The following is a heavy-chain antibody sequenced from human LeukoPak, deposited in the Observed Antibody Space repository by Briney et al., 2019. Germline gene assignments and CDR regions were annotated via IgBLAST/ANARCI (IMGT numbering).Heavy chain of an antibody. V-gene: IGHV1-2*02. CDR2: INPNDGDT. CDR1: GYTFTDYY. CDR3: ARADFLYCSSSTCLFDY. Sequence: ASVKVSCKASGYTFTDYYMHWVRQAPGQGFEWMGWINPNDGDTNYAQKFQGRVTMTRDTSISTAHMEVSRLRSDDTAVYYCARADFLYCSSSTCLFDYWGQGTLVTVSS. D-gene: IGHD2-2*01. J-gene: IGHJ4*02.